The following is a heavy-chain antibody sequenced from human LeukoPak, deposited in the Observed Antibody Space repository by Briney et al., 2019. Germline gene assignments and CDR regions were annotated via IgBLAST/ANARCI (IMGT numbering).Heavy chain of an antibody. CDR2: IYSGGST. CDR3: AKRDYYDSSGFSPLFQH. J-gene: IGHJ1*01. V-gene: IGHV3-66*04. CDR1: GFTVSSNY. Sequence: GGSPRLSCAASGFTVSSNYMSWVRQAPGKGLEWVSVIYSGGSTYYADSVKGRFTISRDSSKNTLYLQMNSLRAEDTAVYYCAKRDYYDSSGFSPLFQHWGQGTLVTVSS. D-gene: IGHD3-22*01.